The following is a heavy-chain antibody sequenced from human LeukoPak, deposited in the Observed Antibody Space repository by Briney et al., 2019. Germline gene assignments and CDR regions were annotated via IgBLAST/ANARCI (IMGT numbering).Heavy chain of an antibody. CDR2: IYYSGST. V-gene: IGHV4-59*01. J-gene: IGHJ5*02. Sequence: KASETLSLICTVSGGSISSYYWSWIRQPPGKGLEWIGYIYYSGSTNYNPSLKSRVTISVDTSKNQFSLKLSSVTAADTAVYYCARERSYYDNWFDPWGQGTMVTLSS. D-gene: IGHD3-10*01. CDR1: GGSISSYY. CDR3: ARERSYYDNWFDP.